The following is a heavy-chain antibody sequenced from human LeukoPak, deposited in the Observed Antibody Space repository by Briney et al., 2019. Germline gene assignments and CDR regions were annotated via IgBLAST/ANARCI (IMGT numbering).Heavy chain of an antibody. CDR2: ISSSSGYI. Sequence: GGSLRLSCAASGFTFSSYSMNWVRQAPGKGLEWVSSISSSSGYIYYADSVKGRFTISRDNAKNSLHLQMNSLRAEDTAVYYCARERGPNYYYYYGMDVWGQGTTVTVSS. V-gene: IGHV3-21*01. J-gene: IGHJ6*02. CDR3: ARERGPNYYYYYGMDV. CDR1: GFTFSSYS.